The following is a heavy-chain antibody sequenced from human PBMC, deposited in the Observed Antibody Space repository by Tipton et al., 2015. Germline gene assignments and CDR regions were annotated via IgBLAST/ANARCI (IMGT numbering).Heavy chain of an antibody. CDR2: IYFGGST. CDR1: GGSISSNDYY. V-gene: IGHV4-39*01. D-gene: IGHD4-17*01. J-gene: IGHJ4*02. CDR3: ARRTTVTTCFDY. Sequence: TLSLTCTVSGGSISSNDYYWGWIRQPPGKGLEWIGNIYFGGSTYYNPSLKSRVTISVDTSKNRFSLKLSSVTAADTAVYYCARRTTVTTCFDYWGQGTLVTVSS.